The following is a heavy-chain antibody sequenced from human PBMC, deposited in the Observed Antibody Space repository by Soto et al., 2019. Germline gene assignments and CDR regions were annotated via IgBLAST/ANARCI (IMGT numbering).Heavy chain of an antibody. CDR3: AKDPNLYSSGWFPTFDY. V-gene: IGHV3-30*18. Sequence: QVQLVESGGGVVQPGRSLRLSCAASGFTFSSYGIHWVRQAPSKGLEWVAVISYDGSNKYYADSVKGRFTISRDNSKNTLSLQMNSLRAEDTAVFYCAKDPNLYSSGWFPTFDYWGQGTLVTVSS. CDR1: GFTFSSYG. CDR2: ISYDGSNK. D-gene: IGHD6-19*01. J-gene: IGHJ4*02.